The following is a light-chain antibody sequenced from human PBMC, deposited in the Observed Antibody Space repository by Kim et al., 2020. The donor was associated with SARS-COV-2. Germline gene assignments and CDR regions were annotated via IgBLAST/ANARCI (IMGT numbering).Light chain of an antibody. CDR3: QKYNSAPIT. V-gene: IGKV1-27*01. J-gene: IGKJ5*01. Sequence: SSVRDNVTITSRSSQGINNYLALYQQKPGKVPKLLIYAASTLQSGDPSRFSGSGSGTDFTLTISSLQPEDVATYYCQKYNSAPITFGQGTRLEIK. CDR2: AAS. CDR1: QGINNY.